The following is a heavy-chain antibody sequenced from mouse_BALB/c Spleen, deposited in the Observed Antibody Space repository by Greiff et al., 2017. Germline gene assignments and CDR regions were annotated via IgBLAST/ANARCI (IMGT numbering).Heavy chain of an antibody. D-gene: IGHD1-2*01. CDR1: GYTFTDYE. Sequence: QVQLQQSGAELVRPGASVTLSCKASGYTFTDYEMHWVKQTPVHGLEWIGAIDPETGGTAYNQKFKGKATLTADKSSSTAYMELRSLTSEDSAVYYCTREDDGPYFDYWGQGTTLTVSS. CDR2: IDPETGGT. CDR3: TREDDGPYFDY. J-gene: IGHJ2*01. V-gene: IGHV1-15*01.